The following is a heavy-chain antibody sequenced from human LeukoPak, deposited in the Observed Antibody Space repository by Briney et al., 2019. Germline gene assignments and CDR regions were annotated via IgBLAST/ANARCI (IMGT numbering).Heavy chain of an antibody. CDR1: GGSISSYY. J-gene: IGHJ6*02. CDR3: ARLWTVNSSWKGAWYYYGMDV. D-gene: IGHD6-13*01. V-gene: IGHV4-59*08. Sequence: PSETLSLTCTVSGGSISSYYWSWIRQPPGKRLEWIGYIYYSGSTNYNPSLKSRVTISVDTSKNQFSLKLRSVTAADTAVYYCARLWTVNSSWKGAWYYYGMDVWGQGTTVTVSS. CDR2: IYYSGST.